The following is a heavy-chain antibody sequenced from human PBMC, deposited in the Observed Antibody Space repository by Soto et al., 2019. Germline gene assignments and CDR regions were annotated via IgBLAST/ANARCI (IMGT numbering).Heavy chain of an antibody. J-gene: IGHJ4*02. CDR1: GDSMSSSNW. CDR2: AHHSGRT. CDR3: ARSEATALDY. V-gene: IGHV4-4*02. Sequence: SETLSLTCTVSGDSMSSSNWWNWVRQPPGKGLEWIGEAHHSGRTNYNPSLKSRVTIPVDRSQNHFSLQMTSVTAADTAVYYCARSEATALDYWGQGTLVTVSS.